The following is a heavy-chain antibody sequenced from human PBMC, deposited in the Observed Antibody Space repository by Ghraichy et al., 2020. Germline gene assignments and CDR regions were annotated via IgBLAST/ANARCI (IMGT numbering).Heavy chain of an antibody. Sequence: GGSLRLSCAASGFTFSSYGMHWVRQAPGKGLEWVAVISYDGSNKYYADSVKGRFTISRDNSKNTLYLQMNSLRAEDTAVYYCVHTRVGALDYWGQGTLVTVSS. CDR3: VHTRVGALDY. CDR2: ISYDGSNK. V-gene: IGHV3-30*03. J-gene: IGHJ4*02. D-gene: IGHD1-26*01. CDR1: GFTFSSYG.